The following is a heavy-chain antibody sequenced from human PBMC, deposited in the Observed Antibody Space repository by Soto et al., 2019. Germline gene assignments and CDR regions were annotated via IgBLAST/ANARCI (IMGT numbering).Heavy chain of an antibody. CDR3: AKKGRDRYYYYGMDV. J-gene: IGHJ6*02. CDR1: GYTFTSYY. CDR2: INPSGGST. Sequence: GASVKVSCKASGYTFTSYYMHWVRQAPVQGLEWMGIINPSGGSTSYAQKFQGRVTMTRDTSTSTVYMELSSLRSEDTAVYYCAKKGRDRYYYYGMDVWGQGTTVTVSS. V-gene: IGHV1-46*01.